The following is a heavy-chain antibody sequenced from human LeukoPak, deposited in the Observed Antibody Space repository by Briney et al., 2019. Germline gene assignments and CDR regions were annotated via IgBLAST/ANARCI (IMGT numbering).Heavy chain of an antibody. J-gene: IGHJ3*02. D-gene: IGHD3-16*01. V-gene: IGHV3-49*04. CDR2: IRSKAYGGTT. Sequence: GGSLRLSCTASGFTFGDYAMSWVRQASGKGLEWVGFIRSKAYGGTTEYAASVKGRFTISRDDSKSIAYLQMNSLKTEDTAVYYCTRDNPKLWADAFDIWGQGTMVTVSS. CDR1: GFTFGDYA. CDR3: TRDNPKLWADAFDI.